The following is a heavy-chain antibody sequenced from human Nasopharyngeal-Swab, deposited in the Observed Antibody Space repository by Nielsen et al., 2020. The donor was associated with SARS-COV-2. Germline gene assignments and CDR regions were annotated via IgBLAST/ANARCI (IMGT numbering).Heavy chain of an antibody. CDR3: AREGDNWEFDS. D-gene: IGHD1-26*01. V-gene: IGHV1-18*01. J-gene: IGHJ4*02. CDR2: ISAYNADT. Sequence: ASVKVSCKASGYAFTSYGVSWVRQAPGQGLEWMGWISAYNADTHYAQKFQDRASMTTDTSTSTVYMELRSLRSDDTAVYYCAREGDNWEFDSWGQGTLVTVSS. CDR1: GYAFTSYG.